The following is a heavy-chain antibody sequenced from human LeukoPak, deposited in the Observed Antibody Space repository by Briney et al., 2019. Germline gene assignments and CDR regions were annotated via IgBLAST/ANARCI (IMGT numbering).Heavy chain of an antibody. CDR1: GYTFSDYG. CDR3: ARETRRITMVRGVMGPGGY. V-gene: IGHV1-2*02. CDR2: INPNSGGT. J-gene: IGHJ4*02. D-gene: IGHD3-10*01. Sequence: ASVKVSCKTSGYTFSDYGISWVRQAPGQGLEWMGWINPNSGGTNYAQKFQGRVTMTRDTSISTAYMELSRLRSDDTAVYYCARETRRITMVRGVMGPGGYWGQGTLVTVSS.